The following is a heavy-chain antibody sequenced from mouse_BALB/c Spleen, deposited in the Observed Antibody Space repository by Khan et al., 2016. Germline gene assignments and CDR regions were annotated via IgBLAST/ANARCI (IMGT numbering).Heavy chain of an antibody. D-gene: IGHD2-10*02. V-gene: IGHV4-1*02. CDR2: INADSNTI. J-gene: IGHJ3*01. Sequence: EVKLLESGGGLVQPGGSLKLSCAASGFDFSRYWMNWVRQAPGKGLEWIGEINADSNTINYTPSLKDKFIISRDNAKNTLYLQMTKVRSEDTALYYCAREGVCHCFAYWGQGTLVTVSA. CDR1: GFDFSRYW. CDR3: AREGVCHCFAY.